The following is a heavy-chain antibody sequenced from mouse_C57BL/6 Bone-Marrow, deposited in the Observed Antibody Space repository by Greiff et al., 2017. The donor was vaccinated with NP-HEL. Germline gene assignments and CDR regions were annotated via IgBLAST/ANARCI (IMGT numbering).Heavy chain of an antibody. V-gene: IGHV1-82*01. CDR1: GYAFSSSW. CDR2: IYPGDGDT. CDR3: ARSEGNYYGSRIPWFAY. J-gene: IGHJ3*01. Sequence: QVQLQQSGPELVKPGASVKISCKASGYAFSSSWMNWVKQRPGKGLEWIGRIYPGDGDTNYNGKFKGKATLTADKSSSTAYMQLSSLTSEDSAVYFCARSEGNYYGSRIPWFAYWGQGTLVTVSA. D-gene: IGHD1-1*01.